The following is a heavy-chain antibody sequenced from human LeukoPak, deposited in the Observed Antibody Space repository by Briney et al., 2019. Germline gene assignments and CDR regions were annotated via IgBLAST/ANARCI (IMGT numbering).Heavy chain of an antibody. J-gene: IGHJ3*02. CDR3: ARVGVVPAAIPDGFDI. CDR1: GFTFSNYG. CDR2: ILYDVSNK. V-gene: IGHV3-33*01. Sequence: GSLRRSCAASGFTFSNYGFHWVLQAPGKGLEWVAVILYDVSNKYYAASAKGRFTISRDNSKNPLHLQMNSLPAEDPAVCYCARVGVVPAAIPDGFDIWGQGTMVTVSS. D-gene: IGHD2-2*01.